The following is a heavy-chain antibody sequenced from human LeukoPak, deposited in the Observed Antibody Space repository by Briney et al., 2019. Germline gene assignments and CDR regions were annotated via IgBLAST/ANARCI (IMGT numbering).Heavy chain of an antibody. J-gene: IGHJ5*02. CDR3: ARGHSSSWYNWFDP. V-gene: IGHV3-21*01. D-gene: IGHD6-13*01. CDR2: ISSSSSYI. Sequence: KAGGSLRLSCAASGFTFSSYSMNWVRQAPGKGLEWVSSISSSSSYIYYADSVKGRFTISRDNAKNSLYLQMNSLRAEDTAVFYCARGHSSSWYNWFDPWGQGTLVTVSS. CDR1: GFTFSSYS.